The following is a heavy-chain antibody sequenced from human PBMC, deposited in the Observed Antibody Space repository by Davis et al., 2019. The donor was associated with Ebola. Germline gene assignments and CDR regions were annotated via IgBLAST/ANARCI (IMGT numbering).Heavy chain of an antibody. D-gene: IGHD3-10*01. V-gene: IGHV1-18*01. J-gene: IGHJ5*02. CDR1: EYTFTSYD. CDR2: ISGYSGNT. CDR3: AFNRGYRVWFDP. Sequence: ASVKVSCKASEYTFTSYDINWVRQATGQGLEWMGWISGYSGNTNYAQKFQGRVTMTTDTSTTTAYMELRSLRSDDTAVYYCAFNRGYRVWFDPWGQGTQVTVSS.